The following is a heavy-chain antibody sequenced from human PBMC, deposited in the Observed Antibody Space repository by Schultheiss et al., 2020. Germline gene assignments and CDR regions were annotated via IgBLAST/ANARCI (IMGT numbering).Heavy chain of an antibody. CDR1: GFTFDESA. Sequence: GGSLRLSCAASGFTFDESAMHWVRQVPGKGLEWVSGISSNSDSIAYADSVKGRFTISRDNAKNSLYLQMNSLRAEDTAFYYCAKGGIASAGIDQWGQGTLVTVSS. V-gene: IGHV3-9*01. J-gene: IGHJ4*02. CDR3: AKGGIASAGIDQ. D-gene: IGHD6-13*01. CDR2: ISSNSDSI.